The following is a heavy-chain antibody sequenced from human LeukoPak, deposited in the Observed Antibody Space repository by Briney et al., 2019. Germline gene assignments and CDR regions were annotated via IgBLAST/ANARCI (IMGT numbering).Heavy chain of an antibody. CDR3: ARDKRRFGELLTESDY. D-gene: IGHD3-10*01. J-gene: IGHJ4*02. CDR1: GYTFTSYG. V-gene: IGHV1-18*01. CDR2: ISAYNGNT. Sequence: ASVKVSCKASGYTFTSYGINWVRQAPGQGLEWMGWISAYNGNTNYAQKLQGRVTMTTDTSTSTAYMELRSLRSDDTAVYYCARDKRRFGELLTESDYWGQGTLVTVSS.